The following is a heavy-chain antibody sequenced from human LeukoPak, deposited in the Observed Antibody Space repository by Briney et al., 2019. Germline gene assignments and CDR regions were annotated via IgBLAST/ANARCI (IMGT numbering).Heavy chain of an antibody. Sequence: KSGGSLRLSCAASGFTFSSYSMNWVRQAPGKGLEWVSSISSSSSYIYYADPVKCRFTISRDHAKNSLYLQMNSLRAEDTAVYYCARDYSSGWYGLGAFDIWGQGTMVTVSS. V-gene: IGHV3-21*01. CDR1: GFTFSSYS. D-gene: IGHD6-19*01. CDR2: ISSSSSYI. CDR3: ARDYSSGWYGLGAFDI. J-gene: IGHJ3*02.